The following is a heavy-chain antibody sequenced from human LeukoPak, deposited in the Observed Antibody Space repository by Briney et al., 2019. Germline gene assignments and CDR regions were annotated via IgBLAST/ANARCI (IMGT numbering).Heavy chain of an antibody. V-gene: IGHV1-69*01. D-gene: IGHD3-9*01. J-gene: IGHJ4*02. CDR2: INPIFGTA. Sequence: GSSVKVSCKASGGTFSSYAISWVRQAPGQGLEWMGGINPIFGTANYAQKFQGRVTITADESTSTAYMELSSLRSEDTAVYYCARSYRDYDILTGYYARFDYWGQGTLVTVSS. CDR1: GGTFSSYA. CDR3: ARSYRDYDILTGYYARFDY.